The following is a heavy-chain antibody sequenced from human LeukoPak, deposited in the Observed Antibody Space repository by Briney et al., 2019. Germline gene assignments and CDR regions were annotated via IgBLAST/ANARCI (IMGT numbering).Heavy chain of an antibody. CDR1: GGSIGNVNYY. CDR2: IYYSGRS. J-gene: IGHJ4*02. V-gene: IGHV4-31*03. Sequence: SQTLSLTCTISGGSIGNVNYYWSWIRQHPGKGLEWIGSIYYSGRSFYNPSLESRLIMSVDTSKNQFSLNLNSVTAADTAVYYCARDSSGSFLDDWGPGTLVTVSS. D-gene: IGHD6-19*01. CDR3: ARDSSGSFLDD.